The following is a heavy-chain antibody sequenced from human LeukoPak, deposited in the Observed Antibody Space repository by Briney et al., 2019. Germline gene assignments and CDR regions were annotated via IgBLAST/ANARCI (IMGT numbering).Heavy chain of an antibody. CDR3: AAWGSGLDY. CDR2: IWYDGSNK. Sequence: PGGTLRLSCAVSGLTFSSYRMHGARQAPGTGLEWVAVIWYDGSNKYYADSVKGRFTVSRDNSKNTLYLQMNSLRAEDTAVYYCAAWGSGLDYWGQGTLVTVSS. D-gene: IGHD7-27*01. J-gene: IGHJ4*02. CDR1: GLTFSSYR. V-gene: IGHV3-33*08.